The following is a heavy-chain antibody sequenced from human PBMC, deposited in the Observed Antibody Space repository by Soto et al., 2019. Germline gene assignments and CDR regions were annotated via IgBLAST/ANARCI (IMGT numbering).Heavy chain of an antibody. J-gene: IGHJ4*02. Sequence: ASVKGSCTASGYAFTSYYMHWVRQAPGQGLEWMGIINPSGGSTSYAQKFQGRVTMTRDTSTSTVYMELSSLRSEDTAVYYCARDGPDCSITSCYTKPDYWGQGTL. CDR2: INPSGGST. CDR3: ARDGPDCSITSCYTKPDY. CDR1: GYAFTSYY. V-gene: IGHV1-46*01. D-gene: IGHD2-2*01.